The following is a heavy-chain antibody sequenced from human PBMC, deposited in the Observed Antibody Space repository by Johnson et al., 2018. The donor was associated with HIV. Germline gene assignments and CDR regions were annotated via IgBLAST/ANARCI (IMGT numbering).Heavy chain of an antibody. CDR3: ARDKSGGGTDSGYDHFSAPDAFDI. Sequence: VQLVESGGGVVQPGRSLRLSCAASGFTFSSYAMHWVRQAPGKGLEWVAVISYDGSNKYYADSVKGRFPISRDNSKNTLYLQMNSLRAEDTAVYYCARDKSGGGTDSGYDHFSAPDAFDIWGQGTMVTVSS. CDR1: GFTFSSYA. V-gene: IGHV3-30-3*01. D-gene: IGHD5-12*01. CDR2: ISYDGSNK. J-gene: IGHJ3*02.